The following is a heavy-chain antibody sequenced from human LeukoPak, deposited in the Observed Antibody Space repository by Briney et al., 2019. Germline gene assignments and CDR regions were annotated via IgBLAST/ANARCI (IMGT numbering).Heavy chain of an antibody. Sequence: GGSLRLSCAASGFTFSSYAMKWVRQAPGKGLEWVSTISGSGASTYYADSVKGRFTISRDNSQNTVYLQMNSLRAEDTAVYYCVRATWDYWGQGTLVTVSS. CDR1: GFTFSSYA. CDR2: ISGSGAST. J-gene: IGHJ4*02. V-gene: IGHV3-23*01. CDR3: VRATWDY. D-gene: IGHD2/OR15-2a*01.